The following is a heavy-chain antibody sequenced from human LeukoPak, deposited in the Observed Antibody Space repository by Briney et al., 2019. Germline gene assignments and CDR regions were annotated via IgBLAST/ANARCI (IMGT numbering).Heavy chain of an antibody. D-gene: IGHD2-15*01. CDR3: ARQRLPPYCSGGSCYPDNYFDY. J-gene: IGHJ4*02. CDR1: GGSISSSSYY. V-gene: IGHV4-39*01. CDR2: IYYSGST. Sequence: SETRSFTGTVSGGSISSSSYYWGWIRQPPGKGLEWIGSIYYSGSTYYNPSLKSRVTISVDTSKNQFSLKLSSVTAADTAVYYCARQRLPPYCSGGSCYPDNYFDYWGQGTPVTVSS.